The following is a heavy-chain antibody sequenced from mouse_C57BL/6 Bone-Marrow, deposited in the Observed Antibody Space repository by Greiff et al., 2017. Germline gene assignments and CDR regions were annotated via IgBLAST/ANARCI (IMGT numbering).Heavy chain of an antibody. D-gene: IGHD1-1*01. CDR2: ISSGGDYI. J-gene: IGHJ3*01. CDR1: GFTFSSYA. V-gene: IGHV5-9-1*02. Sequence: EVMLVESGEGLVKPGGSLTLSCAASGFTFSSYAMSWVRQTPEKRLEWVAYISSGGDYIYYAATVNGRFTISRDNVRNTLYMKRSSVKSEDTAMYYCTRDQYYGSSFAYWGQGTLVTVSA. CDR3: TRDQYYGSSFAY.